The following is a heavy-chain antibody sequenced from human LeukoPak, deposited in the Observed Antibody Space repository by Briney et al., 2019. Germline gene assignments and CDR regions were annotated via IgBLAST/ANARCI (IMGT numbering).Heavy chain of an antibody. V-gene: IGHV3-23*01. D-gene: IGHD4-17*01. CDR2: ISGRGGST. CDR1: GFTFSSYA. J-gene: IGHJ3*02. Sequence: PGGSLRLSCAASGFTFSSYAMSWVRQAPGKGLEWVSAISGRGGSTYYADSVKGRFTISRDNSKNTLSLQMNSLRVEDTAVYYCAKEWYSATVTPVHAFDIWGQGTMVTVSS. CDR3: AKEWYSATVTPVHAFDI.